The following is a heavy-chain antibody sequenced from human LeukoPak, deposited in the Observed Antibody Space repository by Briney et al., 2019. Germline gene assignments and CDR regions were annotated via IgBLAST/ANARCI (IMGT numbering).Heavy chain of an antibody. V-gene: IGHV3-48*03. D-gene: IGHD3-22*01. CDR1: GFSFSSYE. CDR3: ARTYYYDIDAFDI. J-gene: IGHJ3*02. Sequence: GGSLRLSCAASGFSFSSYEMNWVRQAPGKGLEWVSYISSSGSTIYYADSVKGRFTISRDNAKNSLYLQMNSLRAEDTAVYYCARTYYYDIDAFDIWGQGTMVTVSS. CDR2: ISSSGSTI.